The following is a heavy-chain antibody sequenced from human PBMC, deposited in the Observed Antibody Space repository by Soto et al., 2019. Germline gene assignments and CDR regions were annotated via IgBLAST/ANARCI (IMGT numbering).Heavy chain of an antibody. D-gene: IGHD6-19*01. J-gene: IGHJ4*02. Sequence: SETLSLTCTVSGGSISSSSYYWSWIRQPPGKGLEWIGYIHYSGRSNYNPSLKSRVTISVDTSKNQFSLKLRSVTAADTAIYYCARHAGITVAGELGYWGQGTLVTVSS. CDR2: IHYSGRS. V-gene: IGHV4-61*05. CDR1: GGSISSSSYY. CDR3: ARHAGITVAGELGY.